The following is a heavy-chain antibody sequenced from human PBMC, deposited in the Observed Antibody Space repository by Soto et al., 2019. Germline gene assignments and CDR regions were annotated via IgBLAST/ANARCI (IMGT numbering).Heavy chain of an antibody. J-gene: IGHJ3*02. CDR2: IYYSGST. V-gene: IGHV4-39*01. CDR3: ARHRYYGSGSFDI. CDR1: GGSISSSSYY. Sequence: SDTLSLTCTVSGGSISSSSYYRGWIRQPPGKGLEWIGSIYYSGSTYYNPSLKSRVTISVDTSKNQFSLKLSSVTAADTAVYYCARHRYYGSGSFDIWGQGTMVTVSS. D-gene: IGHD3-10*01.